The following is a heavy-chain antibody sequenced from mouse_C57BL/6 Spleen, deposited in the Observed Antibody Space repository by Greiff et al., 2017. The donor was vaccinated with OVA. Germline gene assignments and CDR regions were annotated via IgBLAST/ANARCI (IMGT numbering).Heavy chain of an antibody. D-gene: IGHD1-1*01. CDR3: AREDYGSSCDY. CDR2: ISSGSSTI. CDR1: GFTFSDYG. Sequence: EVHLVESGGGLVKPGGSLKLSCAASGFTFSDYGMHWVRQAPEKGLEWVAYISSGSSTIYYADTVKGRFTISRDNAKNTLFLQMTSLRSEDTAMYYCAREDYGSSCDYWGQGTTLTVSS. V-gene: IGHV5-17*01. J-gene: IGHJ2*01.